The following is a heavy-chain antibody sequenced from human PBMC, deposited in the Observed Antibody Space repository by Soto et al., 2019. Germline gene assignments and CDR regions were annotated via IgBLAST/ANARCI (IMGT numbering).Heavy chain of an antibody. D-gene: IGHD2-2*01. J-gene: IGHJ6*02. CDR2: IYYSGST. CDR3: ARRKCSSTSCYAAIDYYYYGMDV. CDR1: GGSISSSSYY. V-gene: IGHV4-39*01. Sequence: QLQLQESGPGLVKPSETLSLTCTVSGGSISSSSYYWGWIRQPPGKGLEWIGSIYYSGSTYYNPSLKSRVTISVDTSKNQFSLKLSSVTAADTAVYYCARRKCSSTSCYAAIDYYYYGMDVWGQGTTVTVSS.